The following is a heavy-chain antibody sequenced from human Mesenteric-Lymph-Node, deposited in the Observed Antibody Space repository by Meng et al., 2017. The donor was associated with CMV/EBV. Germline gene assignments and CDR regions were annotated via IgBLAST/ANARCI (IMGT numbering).Heavy chain of an antibody. J-gene: IGHJ5*02. CDR3: ARQEMYNWNYGWFDP. CDR1: GGSISSSSYY. D-gene: IGHD1-7*01. V-gene: IGHV4-39*01. CDR2: IYYSGST. Sequence: SETLSLTCTVSGGSISSSSYYWGWIRQPPGKGLEWIGSIYYSGSTYYNPSLKSRVTISVGTSKNQFSLKLSSVTAADTAVYYCARQEMYNWNYGWFDPWGQGTLVTVSS.